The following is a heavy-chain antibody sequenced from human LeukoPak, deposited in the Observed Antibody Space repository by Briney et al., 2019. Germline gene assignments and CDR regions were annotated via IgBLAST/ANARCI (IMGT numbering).Heavy chain of an antibody. D-gene: IGHD1-26*01. Sequence: GGSLRLSCAASGFTFSRYWMSWVRQAPGKGLEWVANIKQDGSEKYYVDSVKGRFTISRDNAENSLYLQMSSLRAEDTAVYYCARGLSGNTFYFDYWGQGTLVTVSS. V-gene: IGHV3-7*01. CDR2: IKQDGSEK. CDR3: ARGLSGNTFYFDY. J-gene: IGHJ4*02. CDR1: GFTFSRYW.